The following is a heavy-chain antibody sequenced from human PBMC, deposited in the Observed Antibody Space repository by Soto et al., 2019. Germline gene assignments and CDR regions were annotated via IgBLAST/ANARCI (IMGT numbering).Heavy chain of an antibody. Sequence: ESGGGLVQPGGSLRLSCAASGFTFSSYWMSWVRQAPGKGLEWVANIKQDGSEKYYVDSVKGRFTISRDNAKNSLYLQMNSLRAEDTAVYYCARGSHYDYIWGSYPLANDYWGQGTLVTVSS. D-gene: IGHD3-16*02. CDR3: ARGSHYDYIWGSYPLANDY. V-gene: IGHV3-7*01. CDR1: GFTFSSYW. CDR2: IKQDGSEK. J-gene: IGHJ4*02.